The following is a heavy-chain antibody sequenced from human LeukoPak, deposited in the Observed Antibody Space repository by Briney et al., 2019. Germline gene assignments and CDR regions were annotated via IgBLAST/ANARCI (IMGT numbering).Heavy chain of an antibody. CDR3: ARGSSGWYAY. J-gene: IGHJ4*02. V-gene: IGHV7-4-1*02. CDR2: INTNTGNP. D-gene: IGHD6-19*01. CDR1: GYTFTRYA. Sequence: ASLKVPCKASGYTFTRYAMNWVRHAPRQGLEWMGWINTNTGNPTYAQGFTGRFVFSLDTSVSTAYLQISSLKAEDTAVYYCARGSSGWYAYWGQGTLVTVSS.